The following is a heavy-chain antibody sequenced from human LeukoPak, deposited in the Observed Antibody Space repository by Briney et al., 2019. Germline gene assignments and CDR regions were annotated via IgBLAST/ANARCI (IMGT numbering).Heavy chain of an antibody. J-gene: IGHJ4*02. Sequence: ASVKVSCKASGYTFTGYYMHWVRQAPGQGLEWMGWINPNSGGTNYAQKFQGRVTMTRDTSISTAYMELSMLRSDDTAVYYCARDRATVTTTFDYWGQGTLVTVSS. D-gene: IGHD4-17*01. V-gene: IGHV1-2*02. CDR1: GYTFTGYY. CDR2: INPNSGGT. CDR3: ARDRATVTTTFDY.